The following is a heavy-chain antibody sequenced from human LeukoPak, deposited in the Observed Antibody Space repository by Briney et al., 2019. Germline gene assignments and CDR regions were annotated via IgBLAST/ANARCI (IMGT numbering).Heavy chain of an antibody. CDR1: GFTFGDYA. J-gene: IGHJ4*02. Sequence: GGPLRLSCTASGFTFGDYAMSWFRQAPGKGLEGVGFIRSKAYGGTTEYAASVKGRFTISRDDSKSIAYLQMNSLKTEDTAVYYCTRTDLQLWSASIFDYWGQGTLVTVSS. CDR2: IRSKAYGGTT. D-gene: IGHD5-18*01. CDR3: TRTDLQLWSASIFDY. V-gene: IGHV3-49*03.